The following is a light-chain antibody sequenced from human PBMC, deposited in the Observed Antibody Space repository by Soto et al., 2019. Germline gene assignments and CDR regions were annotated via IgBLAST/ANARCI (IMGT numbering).Light chain of an antibody. J-gene: IGKJ1*01. CDR2: DAS. Sequence: DIVLTQYPATLSLSPGERATLSCRASQSVTPHLAWYQHIRGQAPRLLIYDASTRATGIPPRFSGSGSGTDFTLTISSLEPEDSAVYYCHQRSKWPQTFGQGTTVEIK. CDR3: HQRSKWPQT. CDR1: QSVTPH. V-gene: IGKV3-11*01.